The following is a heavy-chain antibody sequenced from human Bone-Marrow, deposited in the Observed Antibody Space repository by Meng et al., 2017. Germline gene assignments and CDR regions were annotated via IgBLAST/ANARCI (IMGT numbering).Heavy chain of an antibody. CDR2: ITTTGGST. Sequence: EVQLLESGGGLVQPGGSLRRSCAASGFTFSSYAMSWVRQAPGKGLEWVSIITTTGGSTYYADSVKGRFTISRDNSKNTLYLQVNSLTAEDTAEYFCARARTAYYIDYWGQGTLVTVSS. CDR3: ARARTAYYIDY. D-gene: IGHD3/OR15-3a*01. J-gene: IGHJ4*02. CDR1: GFTFSSYA. V-gene: IGHV3-23*01.